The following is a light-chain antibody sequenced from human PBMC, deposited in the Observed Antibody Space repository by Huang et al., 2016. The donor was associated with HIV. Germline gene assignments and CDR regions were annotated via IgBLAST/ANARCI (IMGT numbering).Light chain of an antibody. Sequence: DIQMTQSPSTLSASIGDRVTITCRASQTITWWWDWYQQKPGKAPKVLIYKAASLESGVPSRFIGSGSGTEFTLTISSLQPDDFATYYCQQYNAYPWTFGQGTKVEI. CDR3: QQYNAYPWT. V-gene: IGKV1-5*03. J-gene: IGKJ1*01. CDR2: KAA. CDR1: QTITWW.